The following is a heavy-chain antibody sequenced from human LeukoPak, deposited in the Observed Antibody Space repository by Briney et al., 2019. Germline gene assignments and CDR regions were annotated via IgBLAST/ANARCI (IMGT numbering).Heavy chain of an antibody. CDR1: GGSISSYY. CDR3: ARSFREVVVAATGYNWFDP. Sequence: PSETLSLTCTVSGGSISSYYWSWIRQPPGKGLEWIGYIYYSGSTNYNPSLKSRVTISVDTSKNQFSLKLSSVTAADTAVYYCARSFREVVVAATGYNWFDPWGQGTLVTVSS. CDR2: IYYSGST. V-gene: IGHV4-59*01. D-gene: IGHD2-15*01. J-gene: IGHJ5*02.